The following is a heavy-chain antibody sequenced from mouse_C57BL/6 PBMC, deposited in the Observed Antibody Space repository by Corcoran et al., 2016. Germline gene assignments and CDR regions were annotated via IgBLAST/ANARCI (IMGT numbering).Heavy chain of an antibody. CDR2: INTYSGVP. D-gene: IGHD1-1*01. Sequence: QIQLVQSGPELKKPGETVKISCKASGYTFTTYGMSWVKQAPGKGLKWMGWINTYSGVPTYADDFKGRFAFSLETSASTAYLQINNLKNEDTATYFCARGPLGSSLSAYWGQGTLVTVSA. CDR3: ARGPLGSSLSAY. V-gene: IGHV9-3*01. CDR1: GYTFTTYG. J-gene: IGHJ3*01.